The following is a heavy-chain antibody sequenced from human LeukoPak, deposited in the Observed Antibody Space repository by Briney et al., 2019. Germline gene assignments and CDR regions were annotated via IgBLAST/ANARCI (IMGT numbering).Heavy chain of an antibody. D-gene: IGHD2-15*01. Sequence: GRSLRLSCAASGFTFSSYGMHWVRQAPGKGLEWVASISSGGSYIDYADSVKGRFTISRDDAENSLYLQMNSLRAEDTAVYYCARVRVVAGLDYWGQGTLVTVSS. J-gene: IGHJ4*02. CDR2: ISSGGSYI. V-gene: IGHV3-21*01. CDR1: GFTFSSYG. CDR3: ARVRVVAGLDY.